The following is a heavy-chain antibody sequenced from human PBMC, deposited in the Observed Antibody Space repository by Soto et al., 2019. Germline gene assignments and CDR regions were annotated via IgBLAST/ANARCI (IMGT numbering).Heavy chain of an antibody. CDR2: ISGRSSTI. J-gene: IGHJ4*02. CDR3: ARDRLAYCGGDCYSDY. D-gene: IGHD2-21*02. V-gene: IGHV3-48*02. Sequence: EVQLVESGGGLVQPGGSLRLSCVASGFTFSIFGMNWVRQAPGKGLEWVSYISGRSSTIYYADSVKGRFTISRDNAKNSLYLQMNSLRDDDTAVYYCARDRLAYCGGDCYSDYWGQGTLVTVSS. CDR1: GFTFSIFG.